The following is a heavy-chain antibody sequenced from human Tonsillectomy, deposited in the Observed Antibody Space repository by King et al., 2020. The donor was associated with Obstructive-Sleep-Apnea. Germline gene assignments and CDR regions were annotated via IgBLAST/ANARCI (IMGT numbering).Heavy chain of an antibody. V-gene: IGHV4-34*01. CDR3: ARITMIVVGAFDI. D-gene: IGHD3-22*01. CDR1: GGSFSGYY. CDR2: INHSVST. J-gene: IGHJ3*02. Sequence: QVQLQQWGAGLLKPSETLSLTCAVYGGSFSGYYWSWIRQPPGKGLEWIGEINHSVSTNYNPSLKSRVTLSVDTSKNQFSLKLSSVTAADTAVYYCARITMIVVGAFDIWGQGTMVTVSS.